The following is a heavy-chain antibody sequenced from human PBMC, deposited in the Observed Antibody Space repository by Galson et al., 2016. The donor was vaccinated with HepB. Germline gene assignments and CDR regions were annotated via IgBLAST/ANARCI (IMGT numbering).Heavy chain of an antibody. CDR1: GFTFRSYA. V-gene: IGHV3-30-3*01. CDR2: ISYDGSNK. CDR3: AREAFYYDT. Sequence: SLRLSCAASGFTFRSYAMHWVRQAPGKGLEWVAVISYDGSNKYYADSVKGRFTISRDNAKNSLYLQMNSLRGEDTAVYYCAREAFYYDTWGRGTLVTVSS. J-gene: IGHJ2*01. D-gene: IGHD3-22*01.